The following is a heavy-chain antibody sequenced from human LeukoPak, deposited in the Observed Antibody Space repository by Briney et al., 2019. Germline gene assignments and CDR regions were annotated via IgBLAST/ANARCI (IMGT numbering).Heavy chain of an antibody. CDR3: ARASIRYYDSSAYSH. V-gene: IGHV4-59*01. CDR2: VYYIGST. Sequence: SETLSLTCTVSGDFISTYYWSWIRQPPGKGLEWIGYVYYIGSTNYNPSLKGRVTISVDTSKNQFFLKLSSVTAADTAMYYCARASIRYYDSSAYSHWGQGALVTVSS. D-gene: IGHD3-22*01. CDR1: GDFISTYY. J-gene: IGHJ4*02.